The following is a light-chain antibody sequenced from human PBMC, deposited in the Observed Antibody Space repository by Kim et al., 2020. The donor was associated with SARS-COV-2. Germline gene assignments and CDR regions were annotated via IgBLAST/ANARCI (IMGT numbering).Light chain of an antibody. Sequence: QSALTQPASVPGSPGQSITISCTGTSSDVGGYNYVSWYQQHPGKAPKLMIYDVSNRPSGVSNRFSGSKSGNTASLTISGLQAEDEADYYCSSYTSSSTVFGGGTQLTVL. CDR3: SSYTSSSTV. CDR2: DVS. V-gene: IGLV2-14*03. CDR1: SSDVGGYNY. J-gene: IGLJ3*02.